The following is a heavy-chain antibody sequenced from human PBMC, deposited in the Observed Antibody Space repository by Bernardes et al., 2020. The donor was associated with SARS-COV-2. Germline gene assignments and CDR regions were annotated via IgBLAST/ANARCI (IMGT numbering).Heavy chain of an antibody. J-gene: IGHJ6*02. CDR2: IGGSGGGP. CDR1: GFTFRNYA. Sequence: GGSLRLSCAGSGFTFRNYAISWVRQAPGKGLEWVSAIGGSGGGPYYADSVKGRFTISRDNSKNTVYLQMDSLRAEDTAVYYCAKESTYDFWSGYFFKYCMDVWGQGTAVTVSS. CDR3: AKESTYDFWSGYFFKYCMDV. V-gene: IGHV3-23*01. D-gene: IGHD3-3*01.